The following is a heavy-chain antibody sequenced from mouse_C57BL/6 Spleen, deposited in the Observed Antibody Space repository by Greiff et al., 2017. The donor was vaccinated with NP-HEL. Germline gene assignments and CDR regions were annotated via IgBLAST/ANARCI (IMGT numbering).Heavy chain of an antibody. CDR3: ARSPDYYGSSLYWYFDV. Sequence: VQLQQSVAELVRPGASVKLSCTASGFNIKNTYMHWVKQRPEQGLEWIGRIDPANGNTKYAPKFQGKATITADTSSNTAYLQLSSLTSEDTAIYYCARSPDYYGSSLYWYFDVWGTGTTVTVSS. CDR2: IDPANGNT. CDR1: GFNIKNTY. J-gene: IGHJ1*03. V-gene: IGHV14-3*01. D-gene: IGHD1-1*01.